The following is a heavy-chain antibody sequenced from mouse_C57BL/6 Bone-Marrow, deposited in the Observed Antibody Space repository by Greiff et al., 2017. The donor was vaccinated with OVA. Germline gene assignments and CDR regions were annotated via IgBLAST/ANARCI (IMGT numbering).Heavy chain of an antibody. CDR3: ARGDWFAY. V-gene: IGHV3-6*01. CDR1: GYSITSGYY. CDR2: ISYDGSN. J-gene: IGHJ3*01. Sequence: ESGPGLVKPSQSLSLTCSVTGYSITSGYYWNWIRQFPGNKLEWMGYISYDGSNNYNPSLKNRISITRDTSKNQFFLKLNSVTTEDTATYYCARGDWFAYWGQGTLVTVSA.